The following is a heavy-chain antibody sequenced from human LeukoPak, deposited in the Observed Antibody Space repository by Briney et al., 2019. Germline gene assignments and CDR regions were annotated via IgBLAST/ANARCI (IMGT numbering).Heavy chain of an antibody. Sequence: GGSLRLSCSGSGFTFGDYSMSWFRQAPGRGLEWVGFIKSKAYGGTTEYAASVNGRFTISRDDSKSIAYLQMNSLKTEDTAVYFCTNGYTMGVSWGQGTLVTVSS. CDR3: TNGYTMGVS. J-gene: IGHJ5*02. D-gene: IGHD3-16*01. CDR2: IKSKAYGGTT. CDR1: GFTFGDYS. V-gene: IGHV3-49*03.